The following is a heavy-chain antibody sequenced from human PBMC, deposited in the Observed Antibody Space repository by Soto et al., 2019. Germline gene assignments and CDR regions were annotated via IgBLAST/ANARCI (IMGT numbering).Heavy chain of an antibody. Sequence: AASVKVSCKASGYTFTRYGISWVRQAPGQGLEWMGWISAYNGNTNYAQKLQGRVTMTTDTSTSTAYMELRSLRSDDTAVYYCARDSDDFWSGYPIFDYWGQGTLVTVSS. CDR2: ISAYNGNT. CDR3: ARDSDDFWSGYPIFDY. D-gene: IGHD3-3*01. J-gene: IGHJ4*02. CDR1: GYTFTRYG. V-gene: IGHV1-18*04.